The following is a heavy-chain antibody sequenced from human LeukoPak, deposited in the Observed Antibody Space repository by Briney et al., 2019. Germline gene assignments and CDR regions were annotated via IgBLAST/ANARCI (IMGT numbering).Heavy chain of an antibody. V-gene: IGHV4-31*03. D-gene: IGHD2-21*01. CDR3: AREIVGNNAFDI. Sequence: SETLSLTCTVSGASISRSDYFWGWLRQPPGKGLEWIGYIYYSGSTYYNPSLKSRVTISVDTSKNQFSLKLSSVTAADTAVYYCAREIVGNNAFDIWGQGTMVTVSS. CDR1: GASISRSDYF. J-gene: IGHJ3*02. CDR2: IYYSGST.